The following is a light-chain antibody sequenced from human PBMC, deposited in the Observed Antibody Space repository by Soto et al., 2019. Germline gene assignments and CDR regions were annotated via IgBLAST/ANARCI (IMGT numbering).Light chain of an antibody. Sequence: DIQMNQSPSSLSASVGDRVTITCRASQSIRSYLNWYQQKPGKAPKLLIYAASSLQSGVPSRFSGSGSGTDFTLTISSLQPEDFATYYCQQSYSTPRTFGQGTKVDIK. J-gene: IGKJ1*01. CDR1: QSIRSY. CDR2: AAS. CDR3: QQSYSTPRT. V-gene: IGKV1-39*01.